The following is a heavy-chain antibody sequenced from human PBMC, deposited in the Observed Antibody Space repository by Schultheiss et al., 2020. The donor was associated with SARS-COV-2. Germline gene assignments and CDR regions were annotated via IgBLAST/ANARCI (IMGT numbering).Heavy chain of an antibody. J-gene: IGHJ5*02. CDR3: ARDPRVGATTWFDP. Sequence: GGSLRLSCAASGFTFGSYWMHWVRQAPGKGLVWVSRISSDGSITNYADSVKGRFTISRDNAKNTLFLQMSSLRAEDTAVYHCARDPRVGATTWFDPWGQGTLVTVSS. CDR2: ISSDGSIT. CDR1: GFTFGSYW. V-gene: IGHV3-74*01. D-gene: IGHD1-26*01.